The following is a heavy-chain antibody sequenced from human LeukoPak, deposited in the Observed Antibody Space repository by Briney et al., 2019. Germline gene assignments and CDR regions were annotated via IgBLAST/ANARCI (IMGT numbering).Heavy chain of an antibody. Sequence: ASVKVSCKASGYTFTTYYVHWVRQAPGQGLEWMGIISPSGGSTTYAQNFQGRVTMTRDTSTSTVYMELGSLRSEDTAVYYCARDSSSSSFDYWGQGTLVTVSS. CDR3: ARDSSSSSFDY. D-gene: IGHD6-6*01. CDR1: GYTFTTYY. CDR2: ISPSGGST. V-gene: IGHV1-46*01. J-gene: IGHJ4*02.